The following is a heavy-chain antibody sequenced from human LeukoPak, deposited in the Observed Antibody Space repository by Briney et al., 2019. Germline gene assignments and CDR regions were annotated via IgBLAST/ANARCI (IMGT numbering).Heavy chain of an antibody. V-gene: IGHV3-48*02. CDR1: GFTFSTYT. Sequence: PGGSLRLSCAASGFTFSTYTMNWVRQAPGKGLEWISYIGWSDSAIFYADFVKGRFTISRDSAKNSLFLQMNSLSDEDTAVYYCARDHQWSFDSWGQGTLVTVSS. CDR2: IGWSDSAI. J-gene: IGHJ4*02. CDR3: ARDHQWSFDS. D-gene: IGHD2-15*01.